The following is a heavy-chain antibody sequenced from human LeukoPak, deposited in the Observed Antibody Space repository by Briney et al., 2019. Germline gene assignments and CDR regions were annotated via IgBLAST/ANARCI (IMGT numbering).Heavy chain of an antibody. V-gene: IGHV4-39*07. CDR2: IYYSGST. CDR1: GGSISSSSYY. Sequence: SETLSLTRTVSGGSISSSSYYWGWIRQPPGKGLEGFGSIYYSGSTYYNPSLKSRVTISVDTSKNQFSLKLSSVTAADTAVYYCARDLVSGYYGSGSYSYYFDYWGQGTLVTVSS. D-gene: IGHD3-10*01. J-gene: IGHJ4*02. CDR3: ARDLVSGYYGSGSYSYYFDY.